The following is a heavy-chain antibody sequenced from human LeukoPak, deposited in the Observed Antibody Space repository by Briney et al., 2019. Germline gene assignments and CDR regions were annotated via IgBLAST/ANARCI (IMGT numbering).Heavy chain of an antibody. CDR3: VRACSIGAAGLFDF. V-gene: IGHV3-53*01. J-gene: IGHJ4*02. Sequence: PGGSLRLSCAASGFIVSSNYMNWVRQAPGKGLEWVSVIYSGGTTFYADSVKGRFTISRDSSKNTLFLQMNGLRAEDTAVYYCVRACSIGAAGLFDFWGQGTPVTVSS. CDR1: GFIVSSNY. D-gene: IGHD6-13*01. CDR2: IYSGGTT.